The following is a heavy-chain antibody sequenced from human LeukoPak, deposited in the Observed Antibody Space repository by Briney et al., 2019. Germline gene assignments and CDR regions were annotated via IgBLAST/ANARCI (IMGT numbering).Heavy chain of an antibody. CDR2: INHSGST. CDR3: GRGTTYYYGSGSYYPY. V-gene: IGHV4-34*01. J-gene: IGHJ4*02. D-gene: IGHD3-10*01. Sequence: KSSETLSLTCAVYGGSFSGYYWSWIRQPPGKGLEWIGEINHSGSTNYNPSLKSRVTISVDTSKNQFSLKLSSVTAADTAVYYCGRGTTYYYGSGSYYPYWGQGTLVTVSS. CDR1: GGSFSGYY.